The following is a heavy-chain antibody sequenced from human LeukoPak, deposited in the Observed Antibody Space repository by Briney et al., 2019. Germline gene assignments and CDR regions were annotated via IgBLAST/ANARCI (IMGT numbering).Heavy chain of an antibody. CDR2: IHSSGST. Sequence: PSETLSLTCTVSAGTISSYYWNWIRQPPGKGLDWIGYIHSSGSTKYNPSLKSRVTISVDTSKNQFSLKLSSVTAADTAVYYCARWYSSGWAFDYWGQGTLVTVSS. CDR3: ARWYSSGWAFDY. CDR1: AGTISSYY. J-gene: IGHJ4*02. V-gene: IGHV4-59*08. D-gene: IGHD6-19*01.